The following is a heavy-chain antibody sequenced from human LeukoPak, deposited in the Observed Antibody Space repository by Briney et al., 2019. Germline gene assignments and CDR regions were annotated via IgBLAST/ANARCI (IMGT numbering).Heavy chain of an antibody. Sequence: ASVKVSCKASGYTFTGYYMHWVRQAPGQGLEWMGWINPNSGGTNYAQKFQGRVTMTRDTSISTAYMELSRLRSDDTAVYYCAGQGSIVSRGWFDPWGQGTLVTVSS. CDR1: GYTFTGYY. V-gene: IGHV1-2*02. CDR3: AGQGSIVSRGWFDP. CDR2: INPNSGGT. D-gene: IGHD5/OR15-5a*01. J-gene: IGHJ5*02.